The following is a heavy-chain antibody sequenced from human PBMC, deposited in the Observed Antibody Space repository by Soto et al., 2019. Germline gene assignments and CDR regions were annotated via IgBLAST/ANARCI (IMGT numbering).Heavy chain of an antibody. CDR1: GYSFTSYW. CDR2: IHPGDSDT. J-gene: IGHJ6*02. Sequence: GESLKISCKGSGYSFTSYWIGWVRQMPGKGLEWMGIIHPGDSDTRYSPSFQGQVTMSADKSISTAYRQWSSLKASDTAMYYCGRHREGYGMDVWGQGTMVTVSS. CDR3: GRHREGYGMDV. V-gene: IGHV5-51*01.